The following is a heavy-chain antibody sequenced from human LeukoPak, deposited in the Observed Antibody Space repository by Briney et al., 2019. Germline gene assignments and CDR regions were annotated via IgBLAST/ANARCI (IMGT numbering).Heavy chain of an antibody. D-gene: IGHD1-26*01. Sequence: SETLSLTCTVSGVSISSSSFIVRAPTTTRPLTTGAGSASPRGRGWSGLGVSKSRVTISVDTSKNQVSLKLNSVTAADSAMYYCAKSGGYGLIDYWGQGSLVTVSS. CDR1: GVSISSSSFIVRAPTTTRPLTT. CDR3: AKSGGYGLIDY. J-gene: IGHJ4*01. V-gene: IGHV4-39*01. CDR2: S.